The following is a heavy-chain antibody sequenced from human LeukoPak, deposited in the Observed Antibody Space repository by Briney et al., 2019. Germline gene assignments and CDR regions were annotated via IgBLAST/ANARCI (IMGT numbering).Heavy chain of an antibody. V-gene: IGHV3-30*04. CDR3: ARDFSSEEGDY. CDR2: ISYDGSDK. Sequence: GGSLRLSCAASGFTFSDYLMNWVRQAPGKGLEWVALISYDGSDKNYADSVEGRFTISRDNSKNTLYLQMNSLRAEDTALYYCARDFSSEEGDYWGQGTLVTVSS. CDR1: GFTFSDYL. J-gene: IGHJ4*02. D-gene: IGHD6-13*01.